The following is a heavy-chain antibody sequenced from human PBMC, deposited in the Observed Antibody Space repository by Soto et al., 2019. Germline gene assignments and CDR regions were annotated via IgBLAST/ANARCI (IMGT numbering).Heavy chain of an antibody. V-gene: IGHV3-20*04. CDR3: ARVAGTGVSFAFDI. CDR1: GFTFDDYG. Sequence: GGSLRLSCAASGFTFDDYGMTWVRQAPGKGLEWISGINWNGGSTAYGDSVKGRFTISRDNAKNSLYLQMNNLRAEDTALYYCARVAGTGVSFAFDIWGLGTMVTVSS. D-gene: IGHD1-1*01. CDR2: INWNGGST. J-gene: IGHJ3*02.